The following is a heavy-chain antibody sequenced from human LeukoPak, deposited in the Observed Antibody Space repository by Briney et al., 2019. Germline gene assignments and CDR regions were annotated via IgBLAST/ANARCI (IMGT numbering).Heavy chain of an antibody. D-gene: IGHD6-6*01. V-gene: IGHV3-66*01. Sequence: GGSLRLSCAASGFTFGSYAMSWVRQAPGKGLEWVSVIYSRGGTYYADSVRGRFTISRDNTKNTLYLQLNSLRAEDTAVYYCARYPYSTSSWSDPWGQGALVTVSS. CDR1: GFTFGSYA. CDR3: ARYPYSTSSWSDP. CDR2: IYSRGGT. J-gene: IGHJ5*02.